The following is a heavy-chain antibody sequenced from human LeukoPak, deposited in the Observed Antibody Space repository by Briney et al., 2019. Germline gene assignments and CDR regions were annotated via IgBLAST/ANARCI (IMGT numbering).Heavy chain of an antibody. D-gene: IGHD6-6*01. J-gene: IGHJ4*02. Sequence: GGSLRLSCAASGFTLSSYAMSWVRQAPGKGLEWVSAISDTGNTYHADSVKGRFTISRDSSKNTLFLQMNRLRPEDAAVYYCARGGAARPDFWGQGTLVTVSS. V-gene: IGHV3-23*01. CDR1: GFTLSSYA. CDR2: ISDTGNT. CDR3: ARGGAARPDF.